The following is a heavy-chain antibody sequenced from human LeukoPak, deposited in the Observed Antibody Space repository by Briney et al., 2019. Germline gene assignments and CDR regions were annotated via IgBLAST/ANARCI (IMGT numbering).Heavy chain of an antibody. CDR3: ARGETVVRGVIWFPTSRSAFDI. V-gene: IGHV4-34*01. J-gene: IGHJ3*02. CDR2: INHSGST. CDR1: GGSFSGYY. D-gene: IGHD3-10*01. Sequence: PSETLSLTCAVYGGSFSGYYWSWIRQPPGKGLEWIGEINHSGSTNYNPSLKSRVTISVDTSKNQFSLKLSSVTAADTAVYYCARGETVVRGVIWFPTSRSAFDIWGQGTMVTVSS.